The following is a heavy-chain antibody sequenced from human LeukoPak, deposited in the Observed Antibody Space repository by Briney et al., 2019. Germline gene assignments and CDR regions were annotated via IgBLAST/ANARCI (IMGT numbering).Heavy chain of an antibody. CDR2: INPNNAGT. CDR3: ARRVAPTPSLVY. CDR1: GYTFTGYY. Sequence: ASVKVSCKASGYTFTGYYMHWVRQVPGQGLEWMGWINPNNAGTNYAQKFQGRVTMTRDTSTSTAYMELSRLTSDDTAVYYCARRVAPTPSLVYWGQGTLVTVSS. J-gene: IGHJ4*02. V-gene: IGHV1-2*02. D-gene: IGHD1-26*01.